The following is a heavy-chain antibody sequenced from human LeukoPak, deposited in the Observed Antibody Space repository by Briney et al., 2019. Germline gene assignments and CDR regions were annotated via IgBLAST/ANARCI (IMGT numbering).Heavy chain of an antibody. CDR1: GGSIRTSSYY. J-gene: IGHJ4*01. CDR2: IYYSGRT. D-gene: IGHD3-22*01. V-gene: IGHV4-39*01. CDR3: ARHRRDYYDSSGYYYSIDY. Sequence: ETLYLTCTVPGGSIRTSSYYWGWIPQPPGKGLERIGRIYYSGRTYYNPSLNSPVTISVDTSKNQFSLKLSSVTAADTAVNYCARHRRDYYDSSGYYYSIDYWGQGTLVTGSS.